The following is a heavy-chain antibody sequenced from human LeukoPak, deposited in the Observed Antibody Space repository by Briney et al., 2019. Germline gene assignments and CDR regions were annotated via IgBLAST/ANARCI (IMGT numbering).Heavy chain of an antibody. CDR1: GFTFSSYW. D-gene: IGHD3-10*01. CDR3: AKDNPQVLWFGY. Sequence: PGGSLRLSCAASGFTFSSYWMNWVRQAPGKGLVWVSRIASDGSSTTYADSVKGRFSISRDNAKNTLYLQMNSLRAEDTAVYYCAKDNPQVLWFGYWGQGTLVTVSS. V-gene: IGHV3-74*01. J-gene: IGHJ4*02. CDR2: IASDGSST.